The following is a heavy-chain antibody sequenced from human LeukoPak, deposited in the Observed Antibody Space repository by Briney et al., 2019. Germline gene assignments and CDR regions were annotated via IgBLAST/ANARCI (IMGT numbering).Heavy chain of an antibody. V-gene: IGHV4-38-2*01. J-gene: IGHJ4*02. CDR1: GYSISSCYY. CDR2: IYHSGST. CDR3: ARGGYDTLTGFDY. D-gene: IGHD3-9*01. Sequence: PSETLSLTRAVSGYSISSCYYWGWIRQPPGKGQEWIGSIYHSGSTYYNPSLKSRVTISVDTSKNQFSLKLSSVTAADTDVYYCARGGYDTLTGFDYWGQGTLVTVSS.